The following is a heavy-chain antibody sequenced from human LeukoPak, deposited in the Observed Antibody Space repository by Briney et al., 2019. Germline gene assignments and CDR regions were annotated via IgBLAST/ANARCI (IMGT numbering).Heavy chain of an antibody. CDR3: ARDSLYDDNGYYHYFDY. CDR2: IWFDASGQ. Sequence: GGSLRLSCAASGFSFSTYGMHWVRQAPGRGLEWVAMIWFDASGQHYADSVKGRFTISRDTSKNTLYLQMNSLRAEDTAVYFCARDSLYDDNGYYHYFDYWGQGTLVTVSS. CDR1: GFSFSTYG. D-gene: IGHD3-22*01. V-gene: IGHV3-33*01. J-gene: IGHJ4*02.